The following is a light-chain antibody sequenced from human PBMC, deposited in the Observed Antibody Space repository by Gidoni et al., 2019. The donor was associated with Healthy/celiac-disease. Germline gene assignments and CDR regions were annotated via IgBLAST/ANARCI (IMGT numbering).Light chain of an antibody. CDR2: AAS. J-gene: IGKJ3*01. V-gene: IGKV1-8*01. CDR1: QGISSY. CDR3: KQYYSYPFT. Sequence: AIRLTQSPSSFPALPGDRVTIPCRASQGISSYLAWSHQKPGKAPKLLIYAASTVQRGVPSRFSGSGAGTDFTLTISWLQSEDFATYYCKQYYSYPFTFGPGTKVDIK.